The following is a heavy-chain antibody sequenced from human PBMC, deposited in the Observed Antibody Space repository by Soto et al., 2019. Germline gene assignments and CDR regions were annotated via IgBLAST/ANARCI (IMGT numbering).Heavy chain of an antibody. CDR2: ISGSSNYI. D-gene: IGHD2-8*02. V-gene: IGHV3-21*04. CDR3: ARGFLESSDCTGVYQEEY. CDR1: GFTFSNFE. J-gene: IGHJ4*02. Sequence: EVQLVESGGGLVKPGGSLRLSCVASGFTFSNFEMHWMRQVPGKGLEWVSSISGSSNYIYYADSVKGRFTITRDNARDSMDLQMNSLRAGDAALYHCARGFLESSDCTGVYQEEYWGQGSLVTVSS.